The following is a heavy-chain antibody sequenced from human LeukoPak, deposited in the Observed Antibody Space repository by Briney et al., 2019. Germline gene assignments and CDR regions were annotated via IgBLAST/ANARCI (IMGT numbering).Heavy chain of an antibody. V-gene: IGHV3-69-1*01. CDR3: ARVYSRVGPFDY. CDR1: GFTVSSNY. J-gene: IGHJ4*02. Sequence: PGGSLRLSRAASGFTVSSNYMNWVRQAPGKGLQWVSSITRSSYIYYADSVKGRFTISRDNAKNSLFLQMNSLRAEDTAVYYCARVYSRVGPFDYWGQGTLVTVSS. CDR2: ITRSSYI. D-gene: IGHD6-13*01.